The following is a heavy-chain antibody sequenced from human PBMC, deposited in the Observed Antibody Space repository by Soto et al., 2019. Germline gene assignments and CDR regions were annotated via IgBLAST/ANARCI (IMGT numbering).Heavy chain of an antibody. D-gene: IGHD6-13*01. CDR2: ISWNSGSI. Sequence: GGSLRLSCAASGFTFDDYAMHWVRQAPGKGLEWVSGISWNSGSIGYADSVKGRFTISRDNAKNSLYLQMNSLRAEDTALYYCAKDTGYSSSWYSLDYWGQGTLVTVSS. J-gene: IGHJ4*02. V-gene: IGHV3-9*01. CDR3: AKDTGYSSSWYSLDY. CDR1: GFTFDDYA.